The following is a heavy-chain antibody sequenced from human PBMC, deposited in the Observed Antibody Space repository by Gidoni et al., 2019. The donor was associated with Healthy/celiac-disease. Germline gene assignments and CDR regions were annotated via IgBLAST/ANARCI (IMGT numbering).Heavy chain of an antibody. CDR2: IYYSGST. V-gene: IGHV4-59*01. D-gene: IGHD3-10*01. CDR3: ARVFITMVRGADAFDI. J-gene: IGHJ3*02. Sequence: QVQLQESGPGLVKPSETLSLTCTVSGGSISSYSGSWIRQPPGKGLEWIGYIYYSGSTNYNPSLKSRFTISVDTSKSQFSLKLSSVTAADTAVYYCARVFITMVRGADAFDIWGQGTMVTVSS. CDR1: GGSISSYS.